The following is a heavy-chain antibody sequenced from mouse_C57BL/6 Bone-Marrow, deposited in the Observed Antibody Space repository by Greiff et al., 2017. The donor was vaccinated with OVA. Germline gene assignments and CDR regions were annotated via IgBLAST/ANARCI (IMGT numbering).Heavy chain of an antibody. V-gene: IGHV8-8*01. Sequence: VKLVESGPGILQPSQTLSLTCSFSGFSLSTFGMGVGWIRQPSGKGLEWLAHIWWDDDKYYNPALKSRLTISKDTSKNQVFLKIANVDTADTATYYCARIDYYGRGYAMDYWGQGTSVTVSS. CDR3: ARIDYYGRGYAMDY. CDR1: GFSLSTFGMG. D-gene: IGHD1-1*01. CDR2: IWWDDDK. J-gene: IGHJ4*01.